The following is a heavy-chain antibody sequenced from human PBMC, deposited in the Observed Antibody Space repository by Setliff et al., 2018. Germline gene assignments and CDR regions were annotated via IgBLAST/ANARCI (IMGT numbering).Heavy chain of an antibody. V-gene: IGHV1-69*05. CDR1: GGTFSSYA. D-gene: IGHD3-10*01. CDR2: IVPIFGTA. Sequence: GASVKVSCKASGGTFSSYAISWVRQAPGQGLEWMGGIVPIFGTANYAQKFQGRVTITRDTSITTVYMDLSRLKSYDTAVYYCARGTDYHGSGSYWAKDVWGKGTTVTVSS. CDR3: ARGTDYHGSGSYWAKDV. J-gene: IGHJ6*04.